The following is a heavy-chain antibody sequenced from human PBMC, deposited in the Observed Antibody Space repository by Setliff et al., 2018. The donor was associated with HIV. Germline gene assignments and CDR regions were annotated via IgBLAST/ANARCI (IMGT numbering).Heavy chain of an antibody. CDR1: DDSFSTNY. CDR2: IYASGST. J-gene: IGHJ4*02. CDR3: ARHSPSDY. Sequence: SETLSLTCNVSDDSFSTNYWSWVRQPPGKGLEWIGYIYASGSTNYNPSLKSRVTISIDTSKNQFSLRLRSVTAADTALYYCARHSPSDYWGQGTLVTVSS. V-gene: IGHV4-4*09.